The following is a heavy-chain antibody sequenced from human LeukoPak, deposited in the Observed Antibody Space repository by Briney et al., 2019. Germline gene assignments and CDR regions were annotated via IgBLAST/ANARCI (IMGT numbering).Heavy chain of an antibody. V-gene: IGHV3-30*18. J-gene: IGHJ4*02. CDR2: ISYDGSNK. CDR3: AKDGGSSSVFDY. D-gene: IGHD6-6*01. CDR1: GFTFSSNG. Sequence: PGRSLRLSCAASGFTFSSNGMHWVRQAPGKGLEWVAVISYDGSNKYYADSVKGRFTISRDNSKNTLYLQMNSLRAEDTAVYYCAKDGGSSSVFDYWGQGTLVTVSS.